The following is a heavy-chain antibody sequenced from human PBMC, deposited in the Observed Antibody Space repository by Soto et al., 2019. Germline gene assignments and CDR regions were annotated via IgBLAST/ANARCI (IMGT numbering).Heavy chain of an antibody. CDR2: IYPGDSDT. CDR1: GYSFTSYW. CDR3: ARHPPQFGSGYRRKYYYCGMDV. V-gene: IGHV5-51*01. J-gene: IGHJ6*02. D-gene: IGHD6-19*01. Sequence: PGESLKISCKGSGYSFTSYWIGWVRQMPGKGLEWMGIIYPGDSDTRYSPSFQGQVTISADKSISTAYLQWSSLKASDTAMYYCARHPPQFGSGYRRKYYYCGMDVWGQGTTVTVPS.